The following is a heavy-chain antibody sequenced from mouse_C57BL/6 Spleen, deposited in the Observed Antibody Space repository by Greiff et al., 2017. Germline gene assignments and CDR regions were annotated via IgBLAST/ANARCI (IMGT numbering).Heavy chain of an antibody. J-gene: IGHJ4*01. CDR3: ARGSGYRYGDY. D-gene: IGHD3-2*02. V-gene: IGHV1-80*01. Sequence: QVHVKQSGAELVKPGASVKISCKASGYAFSSYWMNWVKQRPGKGLEWIGQIYPGDGDTNYNGKFKGKATLTADKSSSTAYMQLSSLTSEDSAVYFCARGSGYRYGDYWGQGTSVTVSS. CDR2: IYPGDGDT. CDR1: GYAFSSYW.